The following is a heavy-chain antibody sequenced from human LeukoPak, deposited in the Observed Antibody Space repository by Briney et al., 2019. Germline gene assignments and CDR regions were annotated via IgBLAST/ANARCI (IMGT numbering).Heavy chain of an antibody. D-gene: IGHD6-19*01. J-gene: IGHJ5*02. Sequence: ASVKVSCKASVYTFTGYYMHWVRPAPGQGLEWMGWINPNSGGTNDAQKFQGRVTMTRDTAISTAYMELSRLRSDDTAVYYCARWYSSGVNWFDPWGQGTLVTVSS. CDR1: VYTFTGYY. CDR2: INPNSGGT. CDR3: ARWYSSGVNWFDP. V-gene: IGHV1-2*02.